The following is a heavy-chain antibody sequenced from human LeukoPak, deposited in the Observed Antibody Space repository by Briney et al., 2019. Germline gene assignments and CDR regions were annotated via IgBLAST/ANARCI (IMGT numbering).Heavy chain of an antibody. V-gene: IGHV3-30*18. CDR3: AKGKYSGYGLEPENFDY. Sequence: GRSLRLSCAASGFTFSSYGMHWVRQAPGKGLEWVAVISYDGSNKYYADSVKGRFTISRDNSKNTLYLQMNSLRAEDTAVYYCAKGKYSGYGLEPENFDYWGQGTLVTVSS. CDR1: GFTFSSYG. CDR2: ISYDGSNK. J-gene: IGHJ4*02. D-gene: IGHD5-12*01.